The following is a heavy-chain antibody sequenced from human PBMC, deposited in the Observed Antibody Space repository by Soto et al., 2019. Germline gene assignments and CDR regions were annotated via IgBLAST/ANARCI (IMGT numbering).Heavy chain of an antibody. CDR2: ISYDGNNK. D-gene: IGHD3-22*01. V-gene: IGHV3-30*18. Sequence: GGSLRLSCAASGFTFSTYGMHWVRQAPGKGLEWVAVISYDGNNKNYVNSVKGRFTISRDNSKYTLYLQMNSLRAEDTAVYYCAKDEIPLTMMLVGHLDYWGQGALVTVSS. CDR1: GFTFSTYG. CDR3: AKDEIPLTMMLVGHLDY. J-gene: IGHJ4*02.